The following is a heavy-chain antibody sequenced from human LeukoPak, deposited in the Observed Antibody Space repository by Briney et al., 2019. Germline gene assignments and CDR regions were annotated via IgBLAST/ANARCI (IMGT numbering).Heavy chain of an antibody. CDR1: GFTFSSYW. J-gene: IGHJ4*02. CDR2: IKQDGSEK. Sequence: GGSLRLSCAASGFTFSSYWMSWVRQAPGKGLEWVANIKQDGSEKYYVDSVKGRFTISRDNVKKSLYLQMNSLRAEDTAVYYCAKDRYSSGWYTDWGQGTLVTVSS. CDR3: AKDRYSSGWYTD. D-gene: IGHD6-19*01. V-gene: IGHV3-7*01.